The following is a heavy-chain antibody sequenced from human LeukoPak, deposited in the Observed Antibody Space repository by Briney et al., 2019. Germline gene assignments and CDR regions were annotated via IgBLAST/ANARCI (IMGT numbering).Heavy chain of an antibody. CDR3: ASGGVQGWLQFADY. J-gene: IGHJ4*02. CDR1: GFTFSSYW. CDR2: VNSDGSTT. Sequence: SGGSLRLSCAASGFTFSSYWMHWVRQAPGKALEWVSRVNSDGSTTTYADSVKGRFTISRDNAKNTLYLQMNSLRDEDTAVYYCASGGVQGWLQFADYWGQGTLVTVSS. V-gene: IGHV3-74*01. D-gene: IGHD5-24*01.